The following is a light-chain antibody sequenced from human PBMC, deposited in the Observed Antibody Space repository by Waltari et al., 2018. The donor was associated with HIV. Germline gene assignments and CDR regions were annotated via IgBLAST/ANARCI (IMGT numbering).Light chain of an antibody. CDR3: SSYTTSSTLGV. J-gene: IGLJ1*01. CDR1: AHDVGGYNY. V-gene: IGLV2-14*01. CDR2: AVT. Sequence: QTALTQPASVSGSPGQSITISCTGTAHDVGGYNYVSWYQQHPGRAPNLLIFAVTDRPSGVSSRFSGSKSGNTASLTISRLQAQDEAYYYCSSYTTSSTLGVFGTGTKVTVL.